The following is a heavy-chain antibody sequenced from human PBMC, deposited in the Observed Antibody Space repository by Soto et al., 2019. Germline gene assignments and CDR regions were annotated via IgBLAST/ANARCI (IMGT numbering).Heavy chain of an antibody. D-gene: IGHD2-8*01. CDR2: ISYDGSNK. CDR1: GFTFSSYA. V-gene: IGHV3-30-3*01. J-gene: IGHJ4*02. Sequence: PGGSLRLSCAASGFTFSSYAMHWVRQAPGKGLEWVAVISYDGSNKYYADSVKGRFTISRDNSKNTLYLQMNSLRAEDTAVYYCARDQARAGMALYWGQGTLLTVSS. CDR3: ARDQARAGMALY.